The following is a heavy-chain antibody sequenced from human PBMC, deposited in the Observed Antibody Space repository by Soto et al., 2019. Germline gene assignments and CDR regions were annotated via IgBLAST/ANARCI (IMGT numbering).Heavy chain of an antibody. D-gene: IGHD3-22*01. CDR1: GFTFSSYA. V-gene: IGHV3-30-3*01. Sequence: PGGSLRLSCAASGFTFSSYAMHWVRQAPGKGLEWVAVISYDGSNKYYADSVKGRFTISRDNSKNTLYLQMNSLRAEDTAVYYCARERSYYDSSGYSPGFDYWGQGTLVTVSS. CDR3: ARERSYYDSSGYSPGFDY. CDR2: ISYDGSNK. J-gene: IGHJ4*02.